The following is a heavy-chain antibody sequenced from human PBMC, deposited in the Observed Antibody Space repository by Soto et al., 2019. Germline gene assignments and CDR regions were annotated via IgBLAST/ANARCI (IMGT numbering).Heavy chain of an antibody. CDR1: SDSISSGNW. CDR2: IYHSGST. J-gene: IGHJ2*01. Sequence: QVQLQESGPGLVKPSGTLSLTCAVSSDSISSGNWWTWVRQPPGKGLEWIGEIYHSGSTNYNPSLESRVTISVDKSKNRFSLNLNSVTAADTAMYYCARRMAAAGDWYFDLWGRGTLVAVSS. V-gene: IGHV4-4*02. CDR3: ARRMAAAGDWYFDL. D-gene: IGHD6-13*01.